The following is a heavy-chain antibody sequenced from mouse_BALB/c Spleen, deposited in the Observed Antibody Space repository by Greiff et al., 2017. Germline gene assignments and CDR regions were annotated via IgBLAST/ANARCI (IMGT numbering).Heavy chain of an antibody. CDR1: GFTFSSYG. V-gene: IGHV5-6-3*01. Sequence: EVKLMESGGGLVQPGGSLKLSCAASGFTFSSYGMSWVRQTPDKRLELVATINSNGGSTYYPDSVKGRFTISRDNAKNTLYLQMSSLKSEDTAMYYCARGPHYAMDYWGQGTSVTVSS. CDR2: INSNGGST. CDR3: ARGPHYAMDY. J-gene: IGHJ4*01.